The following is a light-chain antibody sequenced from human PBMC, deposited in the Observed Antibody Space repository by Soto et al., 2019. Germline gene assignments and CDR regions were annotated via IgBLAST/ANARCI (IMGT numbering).Light chain of an antibody. Sequence: DIQMTQFPCTLSASVGDRVTITCRASQSIGTRLAWYQRRPGKAPKFLIYDASTLESGVPSRFSGSGFGTQFTLTIRSVQPDDFATYSCQQYDSLYPFGQGTKVDIK. CDR2: DAS. CDR3: QQYDSLYP. CDR1: QSIGTR. J-gene: IGKJ2*01. V-gene: IGKV1-5*01.